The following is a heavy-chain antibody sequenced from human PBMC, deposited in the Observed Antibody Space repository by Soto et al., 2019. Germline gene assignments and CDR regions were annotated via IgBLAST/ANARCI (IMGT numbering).Heavy chain of an antibody. CDR1: GGSISSYY. V-gene: IGHV4-59*01. J-gene: IGHJ6*02. D-gene: IGHD3-3*01. Sequence: SETLSLTCTVSGGSISSYYWSWIRQPPGKGLEWIGYIYYSGSTNYNPSLKSRVTISVDTSKNQFSLKLSSVTAADTAVYYRARDSYYDFWSGYSGYYYGMDVWGQGTTVTVSS. CDR3: ARDSYYDFWSGYSGYYYGMDV. CDR2: IYYSGST.